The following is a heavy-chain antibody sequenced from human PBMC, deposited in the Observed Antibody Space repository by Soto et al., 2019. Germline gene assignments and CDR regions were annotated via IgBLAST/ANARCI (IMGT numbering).Heavy chain of an antibody. Sequence: LQLQESGPGLVKPSETLSLTCTVSGGSISSSDYYWGWIRQTPGKGLGWIGSIYYSGSTYYNPSLKSRVTISVDPSTTQFSLKLSSVTAADTAVYYCARLVDDYVLGKTSYYFDYWGQRTLVTVSS. CDR1: GGSISSSDYY. J-gene: IGHJ4*02. D-gene: IGHD3-16*01. V-gene: IGHV4-39*01. CDR2: IYYSGST. CDR3: ARLVDDYVLGKTSYYFDY.